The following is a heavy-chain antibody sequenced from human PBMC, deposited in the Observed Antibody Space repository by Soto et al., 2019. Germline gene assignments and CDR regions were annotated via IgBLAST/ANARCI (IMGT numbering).Heavy chain of an antibody. Sequence: GGSLRLSCAASGFTFISYAMSWVRQAPGKGLEWVSAISGSGGSTYYADSVKGRFTISRDNSKNTLYLQMNSLRAEDTAVYYCAKSPVGLREPNWFDPWGQGTLVTVSS. D-gene: IGHD1-26*01. J-gene: IGHJ5*02. CDR2: ISGSGGST. V-gene: IGHV3-23*01. CDR3: AKSPVGLREPNWFDP. CDR1: GFTFISYA.